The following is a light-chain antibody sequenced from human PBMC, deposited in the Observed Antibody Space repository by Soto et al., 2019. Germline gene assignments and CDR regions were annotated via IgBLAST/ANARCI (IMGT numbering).Light chain of an antibody. J-gene: IGLJ1*01. CDR1: SSDVGGYNY. CDR3: SSFTGASTI. CDR2: EVT. V-gene: IGLV2-8*01. Sequence: QSVLTQPPSASGSPGQSVTISCTGTSSDVGGYNYVSWYQQHPGKAPKLVIYEVTKRPSGVPDRFSGSKSGNTASLTVSGLQADDEADYYCSSFTGASTIFVTGTKVTVL.